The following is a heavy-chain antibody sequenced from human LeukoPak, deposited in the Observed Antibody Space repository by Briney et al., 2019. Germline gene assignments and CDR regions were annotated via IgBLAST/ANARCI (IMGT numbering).Heavy chain of an antibody. J-gene: IGHJ4*02. Sequence: GESLQISCKGSGYRFTSYWIGWGRQMPGKGLEGMGIIYPGDSDTRYSPSFQGQVTISADKSISTAYLQWSSLKASDSAMYYCATLAYCGGDCYSGSFDYWGQGTLVTVSS. V-gene: IGHV5-51*01. CDR2: IYPGDSDT. CDR3: ATLAYCGGDCYSGSFDY. D-gene: IGHD2-21*02. CDR1: GYRFTSYW.